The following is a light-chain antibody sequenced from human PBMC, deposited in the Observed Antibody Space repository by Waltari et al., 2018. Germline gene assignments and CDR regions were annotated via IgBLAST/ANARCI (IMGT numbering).Light chain of an antibody. CDR3: SSYAGSNFVV. Sequence: QSALAQPPSASGSPGQSVTISCTGTSSDVGGYNYVSWYQQHPGKAPKLMIYEVSKRPSGAPDRFSGSKSGNTASLTVSGLQAEDEAAYYCSSYAGSNFVVFGGGTKVTVL. V-gene: IGLV2-8*01. CDR2: EVS. CDR1: SSDVGGYNY. J-gene: IGLJ2*01.